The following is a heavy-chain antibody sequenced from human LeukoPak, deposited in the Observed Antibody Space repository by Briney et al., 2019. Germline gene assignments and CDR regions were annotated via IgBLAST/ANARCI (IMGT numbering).Heavy chain of an antibody. D-gene: IGHD5-18*01. CDR3: ARGRYSYQYYYYMDV. CDR2: ISAYNGNT. Sequence: WASVKVSCKASGYTFTSYGISWVRQAPGQGLEWMGWISAYNGNTNYAQKFQGRVTMTTNTSISTAYMELSSLRSEDTAVYFCARGRYSYQYYYYMDVWGKGTTVTVSS. CDR1: GYTFTSYG. V-gene: IGHV1-18*01. J-gene: IGHJ6*03.